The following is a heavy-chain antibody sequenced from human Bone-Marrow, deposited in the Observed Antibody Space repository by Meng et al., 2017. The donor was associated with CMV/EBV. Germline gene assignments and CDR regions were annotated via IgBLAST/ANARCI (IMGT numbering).Heavy chain of an antibody. CDR3: TRGGPVGYCSSTSCSTGFYYFDY. J-gene: IGHJ4*02. D-gene: IGHD2-2*01. Sequence: GESLKISCTASGFTFGDYAMSWVRQAPGKGLEWVGFIRSKAYGGTTECAASVKGRFTISRDDSKSIAYLQMNSLKTEDTAVYYCTRGGPVGYCSSTSCSTGFYYFDYWGQGTLVTVPQ. CDR2: IRSKAYGGTT. CDR1: GFTFGDYA. V-gene: IGHV3-49*04.